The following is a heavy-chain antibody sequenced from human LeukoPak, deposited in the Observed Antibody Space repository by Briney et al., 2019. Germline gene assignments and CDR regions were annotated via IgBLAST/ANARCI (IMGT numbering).Heavy chain of an antibody. CDR2: ISGSGGST. D-gene: IGHD3-22*01. J-gene: IGHJ4*02. CDR1: GFAFSSYA. CDR3: ANSGNYYDSSGHDY. V-gene: IGHV3-23*01. Sequence: GGSLRLSCVASGFAFSSYAMSWVRQAPGKGLEWVSGISGSGGSTYYADSVKGRFTISRDTSKNTLYLQMNSLRAEDTAVYYCANSGNYYDSSGHDYWGQGTLVTVSS.